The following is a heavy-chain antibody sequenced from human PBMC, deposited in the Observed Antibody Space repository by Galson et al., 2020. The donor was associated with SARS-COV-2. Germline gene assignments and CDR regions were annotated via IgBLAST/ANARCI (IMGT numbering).Heavy chain of an antibody. V-gene: IGHV3-23*01. J-gene: IGHJ4*02. Sequence: AGSLRLSCAASGFTFSSYAMSWVRQAPGKGLEWVSTITFRGSSTYYVDSVKGRFTISRDNSKNTLYLQMNSLRAEDTAVYYCAKDLMSSGYAGLDYWGQGTLVTVSS. CDR2: ITFRGSST. CDR1: GFTFSSYA. CDR3: AKDLMSSGYAGLDY. D-gene: IGHD5-12*01.